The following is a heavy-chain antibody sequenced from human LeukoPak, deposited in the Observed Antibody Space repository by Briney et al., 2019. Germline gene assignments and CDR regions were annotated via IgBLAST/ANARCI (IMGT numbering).Heavy chain of an antibody. Sequence: GGSLRLSCAASGFTFSSYSMNWVRQAPGKGLEWVSSISSSSSYIYYADSMKGRFTISRDNARNSLYLQMNSLRAEDTAVYYCARVEDVYTSSPYFDYWGQGTLVIVSS. CDR3: ARVEDVYTSSPYFDY. V-gene: IGHV3-21*01. J-gene: IGHJ4*02. CDR2: ISSSSSYI. D-gene: IGHD6-6*01. CDR1: GFTFSSYS.